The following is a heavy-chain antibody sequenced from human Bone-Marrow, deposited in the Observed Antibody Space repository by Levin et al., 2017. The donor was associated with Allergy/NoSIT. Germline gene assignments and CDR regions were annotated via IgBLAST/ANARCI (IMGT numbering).Heavy chain of an antibody. Sequence: SETLSLTCTVSGGPIRSSNYYWGWIRQPPGKGLQWVGSIYYSGTTYYNPSLRTRVTLSVDTSKNQFSLKLTAVTAADTAVYYCARGGYSYGEIDSWGQGILVTVSS. D-gene: IGHD5-18*01. CDR3: ARGGYSYGEIDS. J-gene: IGHJ4*02. V-gene: IGHV4-39*07. CDR2: IYYSGTT. CDR1: GGPIRSSNYY.